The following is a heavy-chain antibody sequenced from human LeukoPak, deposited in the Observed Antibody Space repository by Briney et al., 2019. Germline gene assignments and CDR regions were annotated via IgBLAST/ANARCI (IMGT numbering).Heavy chain of an antibody. Sequence: SQTLSLTCAISGDSVSSNSVAWNWIRQSPSRGLEWLGRTYYRSKWYNDYAVSVKSRITINPDTSKNQFSLQLNSVTPEDTAVYYCARSSGIAAAGLLSFYYYYGMDVWGQGTTVTVSS. CDR3: ARSSGIAAAGLLSFYYYYGMDV. J-gene: IGHJ6*02. CDR1: GDSVSSNSVA. V-gene: IGHV6-1*01. D-gene: IGHD6-13*01. CDR2: TYYRSKWYN.